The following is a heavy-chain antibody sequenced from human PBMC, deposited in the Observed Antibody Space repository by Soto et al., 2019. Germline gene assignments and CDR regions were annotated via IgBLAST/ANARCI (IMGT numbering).Heavy chain of an antibody. CDR2: VYATGTS. J-gene: IGHJ5*02. Sequence: SWETLSLTCSFSGGSMRKFDWSCIRNAAGKGLEWMGRVYATGTSDYNPSLRSRIAMSVDISKKTFSLRLRYVTAADTGVYYCVRYGSKTIRDCFEPWGQGIWVTVS. CDR1: GGSMRKFD. CDR3: VRYGSKTIRDCFEP. D-gene: IGHD2-2*02. V-gene: IGHV4-4*07.